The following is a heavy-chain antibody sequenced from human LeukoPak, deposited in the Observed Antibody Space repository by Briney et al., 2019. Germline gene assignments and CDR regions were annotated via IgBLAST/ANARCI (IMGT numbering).Heavy chain of an antibody. V-gene: IGHV4-4*09. CDR2: IYTSGST. CDR1: GASISSYY. D-gene: IGHD3-22*01. Sequence: SETLSLTCTVSGASISSYYWSWIRQPPGKGLEWIGYIYTSGSTNQNPSLKSRVTTSVDTSKNQFSLKLSSVTAADTAVYYCARHGDSRYFDYWGQGTLVTVSS. CDR3: ARHGDSRYFDY. J-gene: IGHJ4*02.